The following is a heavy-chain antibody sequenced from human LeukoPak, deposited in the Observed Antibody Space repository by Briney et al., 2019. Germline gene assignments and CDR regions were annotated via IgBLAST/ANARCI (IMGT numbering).Heavy chain of an antibody. CDR3: ARAIRGSGSYRYLDY. V-gene: IGHV4-59*01. CDR2: IYYSGST. D-gene: IGHD3-10*01. CDR1: GSPISSYY. J-gene: IGHJ4*02. Sequence: PSESLSLTCTVSGSPISSYYWSWIRQPPGKGLEWIGYIYYSGSTNYNPSLKSRVTISVDTSKNQFSLKLSSVTAADTAVYYCARAIRGSGSYRYLDYWGQGTLVTVSS.